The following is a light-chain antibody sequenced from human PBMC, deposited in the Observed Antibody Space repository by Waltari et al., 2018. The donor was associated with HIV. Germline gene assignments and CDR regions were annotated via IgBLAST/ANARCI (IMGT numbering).Light chain of an antibody. Sequence: QTVVTQEPSFSVSPGGTVTLNCGLNSASVSTSFYPSWYQQTPGQAPRTLIYNTNVRSSGVPDRFSGSILGNKAALTITGAQADDESDYYCVLYMIGGSYVFGTGTKVTVL. CDR3: VLYMIGGSYV. J-gene: IGLJ1*01. V-gene: IGLV8-61*01. CDR1: SASVSTSFY. CDR2: NTN.